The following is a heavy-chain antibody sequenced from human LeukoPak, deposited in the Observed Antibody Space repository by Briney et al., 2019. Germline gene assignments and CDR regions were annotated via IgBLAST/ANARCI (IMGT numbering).Heavy chain of an antibody. CDR2: MTPSSGNT. D-gene: IGHD3-9*01. CDR1: GYTFTRSN. J-gene: IGHJ6*02. Sequence: ASVKVSCKVSGYTFTRSNINCVRQAPGQGLEWMGWMTPSSGNTAYVQRFEGRVTMTSDTSTNTAFLQLTSLRSEDTAVYYCARGLDVERSSAWSWGPKKFYYNVMDVWGQGTTVTVSS. V-gene: IGHV1-8*01. CDR3: ARGLDVERSSAWSWGPKKFYYNVMDV.